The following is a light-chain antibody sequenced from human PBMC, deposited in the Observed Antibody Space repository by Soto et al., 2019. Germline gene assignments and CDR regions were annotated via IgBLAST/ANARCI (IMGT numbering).Light chain of an antibody. Sequence: DIQMTQSTSTLTASVGDRVTITCRASQSISSWLAWYQQKPGKAPKLLIYMASGLESGVPSRFSGSGSGTEFTLTISSLQPDDFATYYCQQYKSYSRTFGPGTQVEIK. CDR3: QQYKSYSRT. J-gene: IGKJ1*01. V-gene: IGKV1-5*03. CDR2: MAS. CDR1: QSISSW.